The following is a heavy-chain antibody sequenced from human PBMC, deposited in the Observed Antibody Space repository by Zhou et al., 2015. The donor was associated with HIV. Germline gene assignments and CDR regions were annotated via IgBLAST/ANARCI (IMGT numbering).Heavy chain of an antibody. CDR3: AKDMGVVVPDGMDV. Sequence: EVQLVESGGGLVQPGRSLRLSCAASGFTFDDHAMHWVRQAPGKGLEWVSLISWDGGSTYYADSVKGRFTISRDNSKNSLYLQMNSLRTEDTALYYCAKDMGVVVPDGMDVWGQGTTVTVSS. CDR1: GFTFDDHA. D-gene: IGHD2-15*01. J-gene: IGHJ6*02. CDR2: ISWDGGST. V-gene: IGHV3-43*01.